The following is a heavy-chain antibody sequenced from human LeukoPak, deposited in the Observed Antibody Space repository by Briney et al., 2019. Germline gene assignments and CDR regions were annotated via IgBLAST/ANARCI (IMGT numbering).Heavy chain of an antibody. D-gene: IGHD5-18*01. V-gene: IGHV4-39*07. CDR1: GGSISSSSYY. CDR3: AREYSYGNMDY. Sequence: PSETLSLTCTVSGGSISSSSYYWGWIRQPPGKGLEWIGSIYYSGSTYYNPSLKSRVTISVDTSKNQFSLKLSSVTAADTAVYYCAREYSYGNMDYWGQGTLVTVSS. J-gene: IGHJ4*02. CDR2: IYYSGST.